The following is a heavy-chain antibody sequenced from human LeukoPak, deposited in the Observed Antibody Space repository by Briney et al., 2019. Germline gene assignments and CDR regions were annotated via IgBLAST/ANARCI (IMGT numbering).Heavy chain of an antibody. V-gene: IGHV4-59*01. J-gene: IGHJ4*02. CDR3: ANLYCSGGSCYLDY. D-gene: IGHD2-15*01. Sequence: SETLSLTCTVSGGSISSYYWSWIRQPPGKGLEWIGYIYYSGSTNYNPSLKSRVTISVDTSKNQFSLKLSSVTAADTAVYYCANLYCSGGSCYLDYWGQGTLVTVSS. CDR2: IYYSGST. CDR1: GGSISSYY.